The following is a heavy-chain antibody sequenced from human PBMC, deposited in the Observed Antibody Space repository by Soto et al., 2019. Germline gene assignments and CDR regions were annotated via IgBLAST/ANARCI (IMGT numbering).Heavy chain of an antibody. J-gene: IGHJ4*02. CDR2: INHSGST. V-gene: IGHV4-34*01. CDR1: GGSFSGYY. Sequence: QVQLQQWGAGLLKPSETLSLTCAVSGGSFSGYYWRWIRQPPGKGLEWIGEINHSGSTNYNPSLKSRVTISVDTSKNQFSLKLSSVTAADTAVYYCARTGGVTRIHPYYCDYWGQGTLVTVSS. D-gene: IGHD3-16*01. CDR3: ARTGGVTRIHPYYCDY.